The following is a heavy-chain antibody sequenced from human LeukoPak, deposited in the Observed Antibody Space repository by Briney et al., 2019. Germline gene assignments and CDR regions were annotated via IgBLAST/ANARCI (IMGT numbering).Heavy chain of an antibody. V-gene: IGHV7-4-1*02. Sequence: ASVKVSCKASGYTFTSYAMNWVRQAPGQGLEWMGWINTNTGNPTYAQGFTGRFVFSLDTSVSTAYLQISSLKAEDTAVYYCARKRRLGYCSSTSCWNWFDPWGQGTLVTVSS. J-gene: IGHJ5*02. CDR1: GYTFTSYA. CDR2: INTNTGNP. CDR3: ARKRRLGYCSSTSCWNWFDP. D-gene: IGHD2-2*01.